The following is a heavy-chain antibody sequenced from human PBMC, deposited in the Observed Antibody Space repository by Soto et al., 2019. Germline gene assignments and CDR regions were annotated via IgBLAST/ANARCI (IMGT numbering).Heavy chain of an antibody. D-gene: IGHD2-2*01. V-gene: IGHV3-30*18. CDR1: GFTFSKYG. CDR3: AKGGVPVGMPRFYYMDV. CDR2: ISYDGSQK. Sequence: QLVESGGGVAQPGRSLRLSCEASGFTFSKYGMHWVRQAPGKGLEWVAIISYDGSQKYYSDSVRGRITISRDNSKNTVYLQMDSLGAGDTATYYCAKGGVPVGMPRFYYMDVWGKGITVTVSS. J-gene: IGHJ6*03.